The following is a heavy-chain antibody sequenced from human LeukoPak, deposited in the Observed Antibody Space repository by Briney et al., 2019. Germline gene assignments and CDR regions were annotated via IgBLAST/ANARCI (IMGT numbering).Heavy chain of an antibody. CDR2: ISSSDSYM. J-gene: IGHJ4*02. CDR1: GLIFSGYS. CDR3: ARSPGYCSGGSCYEV. D-gene: IGHD2-15*01. Sequence: GGSLRLSCAASGLIFSGYSMNWVRQAPGKGLEWVSSISSSDSYMYYADSVKGRFTISRDNAKNSVYLQMNSLRAEDTAVYYCARSPGYCSGGSCYEVWGQGTLVTVSS. V-gene: IGHV3-21*01.